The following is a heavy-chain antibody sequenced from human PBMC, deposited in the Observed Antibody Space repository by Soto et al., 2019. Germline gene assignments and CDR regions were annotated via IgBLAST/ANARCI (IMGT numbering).Heavy chain of an antibody. D-gene: IGHD1-26*01. CDR2: IWHDGSYK. CDR3: SRVLVAAGGTHLDY. CDR1: GFSFSSYG. V-gene: IGHV3-33*01. Sequence: GGSLRLSCAASGFSFSSYGMHWVRQAPGKGLEWVAVIWHDGSYKYYADSVKGRFTISRDNSKNTLYLQMNSLRAEDTAVYYCSRVLVAAGGTHLDYWGQGTLVTVSS. J-gene: IGHJ4*02.